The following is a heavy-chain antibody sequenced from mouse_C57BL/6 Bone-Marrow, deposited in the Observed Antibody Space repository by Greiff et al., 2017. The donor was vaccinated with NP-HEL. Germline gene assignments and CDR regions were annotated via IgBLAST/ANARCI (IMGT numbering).Heavy chain of an antibody. CDR2: IRLKSDNYAT. CDR3: TRGDDDDVGAY. D-gene: IGHD2-4*01. V-gene: IGHV6-3*01. J-gene: IGHJ3*01. CDR1: GFTFSNYW. Sequence: EVKVEESGGGLVQPGGSMKLSCVASGFTFSNYWMNWVRQSPEKGLEWVAQIRLKSDNYATHYAESVKGRFTISRADSKSSVYLQMNNLRAEDTGIYYCTRGDDDDVGAYWGQGTLVTVSA.